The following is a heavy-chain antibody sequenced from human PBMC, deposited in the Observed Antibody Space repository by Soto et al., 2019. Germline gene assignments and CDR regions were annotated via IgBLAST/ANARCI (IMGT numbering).Heavy chain of an antibody. J-gene: IGHJ5*02. V-gene: IGHV3-23*01. CDR2: ISGSGGST. CDR3: AKGPGSYYSMNWFDP. CDR1: GFTFISYA. Sequence: GGSLRLSCAASGFTFISYAMSWVRQAPWKGLEWVSAISGSGGSTYYADSMKGRFTISRDNSKNTLYLQMNSLRAEDTAVYYCAKGPGSYYSMNWFDPWGQGTLVTVSS. D-gene: IGHD3-10*01.